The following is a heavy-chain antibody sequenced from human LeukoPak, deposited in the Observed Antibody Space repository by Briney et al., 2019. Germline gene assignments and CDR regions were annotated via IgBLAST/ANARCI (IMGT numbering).Heavy chain of an antibody. J-gene: IGHJ4*02. V-gene: IGHV3-7*01. D-gene: IGHD6-19*01. CDR2: IKQDGSEK. Sequence: PGGSLRLSCAASGFTLSSYAMSWVRQAPGKGLEWVAIIKQDGSEKYYMDSVKGRFTISRDNAKNSLYLQMNSLRAEDTAVYYCARDLQGYSSGWYRGDYWGQGTLVTVSS. CDR3: ARDLQGYSSGWYRGDY. CDR1: GFTLSSYA.